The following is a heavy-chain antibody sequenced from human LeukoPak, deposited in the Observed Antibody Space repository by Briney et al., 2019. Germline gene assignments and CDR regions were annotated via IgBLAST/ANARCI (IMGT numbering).Heavy chain of an antibody. Sequence: KPSETLSLTCTVSGGSISSYYWSWIRQPPGKGLEWIGYIYYSGSTNYNPSLKSRVTISVDTSKNQFSLKLSSVTAADTAVYYCARGPPYYDFWSGYYHWGQGTLVTVSS. D-gene: IGHD3-3*01. CDR1: GGSISSYY. CDR3: ARGPPYYDFWSGYYH. CDR2: IYYSGST. J-gene: IGHJ4*02. V-gene: IGHV4-59*12.